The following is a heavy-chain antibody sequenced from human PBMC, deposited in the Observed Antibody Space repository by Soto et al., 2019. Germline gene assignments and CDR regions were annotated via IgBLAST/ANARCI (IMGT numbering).Heavy chain of an antibody. Sequence: QITLKESGPTLVKPTQTLTLTCTFSGFSLSTSGVAVGWIRQPPGKALEWLAGIYWDDDKRYNPSLNTRLTITKDTSKNQVVLTMANMDPVDTATYYCAHIGRWVDTFGFWGQGTVVTVSS. J-gene: IGHJ3*01. CDR3: AHIGRWVDTFGF. CDR2: IYWDDDK. V-gene: IGHV2-5*02. CDR1: GFSLSTSGVA.